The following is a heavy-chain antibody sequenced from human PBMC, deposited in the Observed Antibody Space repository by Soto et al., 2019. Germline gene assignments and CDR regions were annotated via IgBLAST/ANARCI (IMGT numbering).Heavy chain of an antibody. CDR2: INHSGST. D-gene: IGHD2-15*01. CDR3: ARGLNHCSGGSCYGNWFDP. Sequence: SETLSLTCAVYGGYFSGYYWSWIRQPPGKGLEWIGEINHSGSTNYNPSLKSRVTISVDTSKNQFSLKLSSVTAADTAVYYCARGLNHCSGGSCYGNWFDPWGQGTLVTVSS. V-gene: IGHV4-34*01. CDR1: GGYFSGYY. J-gene: IGHJ5*02.